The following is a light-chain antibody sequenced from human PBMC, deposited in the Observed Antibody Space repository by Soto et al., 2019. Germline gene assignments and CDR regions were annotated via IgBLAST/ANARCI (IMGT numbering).Light chain of an antibody. CDR2: GAS. J-gene: IGKJ1*01. CDR1: QSVNSY. Sequence: IVMTQSPATLSVSPGESATLSCRASQSVNSYLAWYQQKPGQAPRLLIYGASTRATGFPARFSGSGSGTEFTLTISSLQSEDFAVYFCQQYNSWPPAFGQGT. CDR3: QQYNSWPPA. V-gene: IGKV3-15*01.